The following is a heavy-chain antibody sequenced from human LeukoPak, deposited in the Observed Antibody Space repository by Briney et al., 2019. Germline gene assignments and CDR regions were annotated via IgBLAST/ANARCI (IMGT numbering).Heavy chain of an antibody. Sequence: SETLSLTCTVSGGSIGSYHWSWIRQPPGKGLEWIGHIYYNGSTNYNPSLKSRVTISVDTSKNQFSLKLTSVTAADTAVYYCARQVAATAPVGYWGQGTLVTVSS. V-gene: IGHV4-59*08. J-gene: IGHJ4*02. CDR2: IYYNGST. CDR3: ARQVAATAPVGY. CDR1: GGSIGSYH. D-gene: IGHD6-13*01.